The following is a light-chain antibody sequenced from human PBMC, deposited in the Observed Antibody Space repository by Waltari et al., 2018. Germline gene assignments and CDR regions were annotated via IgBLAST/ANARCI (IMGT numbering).Light chain of an antibody. CDR3: HQYYRSPT. CDR2: WAS. Sequence: DIIMTQSPDSRAVSLGARATINCKSSQSLFPSPQNSNYLAWYQQKPGQSQTLLIYWASTRECGVPDRFSGSGSGTDFTLTISSLQAEDVAVYYCHQYYRSPTFGGGTKVEIK. CDR1: QSLFPSPQNSNY. J-gene: IGKJ4*01. V-gene: IGKV4-1*01.